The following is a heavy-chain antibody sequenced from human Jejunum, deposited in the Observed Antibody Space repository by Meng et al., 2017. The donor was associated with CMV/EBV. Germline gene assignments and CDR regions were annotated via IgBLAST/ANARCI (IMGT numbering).Heavy chain of an antibody. V-gene: IGHV4-30-4*01. J-gene: IGHJ5*02. Sequence: VSGGSIISGDRYWTWIRQSPGKGLEWIGNVYYSGTTSYNRSLKSRVTISVDTSKNQFSLKLASVIAADTAVYYCVLMIPADTNYFDPWGQGTPVTVSS. CDR2: VYYSGTT. CDR3: VLMIPADTNYFDP. D-gene: IGHD6-25*01. CDR1: GGSIISGDRY.